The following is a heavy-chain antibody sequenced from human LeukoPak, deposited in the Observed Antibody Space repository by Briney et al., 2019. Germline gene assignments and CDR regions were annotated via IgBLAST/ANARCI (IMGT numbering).Heavy chain of an antibody. Sequence: GSLEPSFAASGFPLSSYFMEWVRPAPGKGLGGAGFIRYDGSNKYYADSVKGRFTISRDNSKNTLYLQMNSLRAEDTAVYYCAKDVVVVPAPGDAFDIWGQGTMVTVSS. D-gene: IGHD2-2*01. CDR3: AKDVVVVPAPGDAFDI. CDR2: IRYDGSNK. CDR1: GFPLSSYF. J-gene: IGHJ3*02. V-gene: IGHV3-30*02.